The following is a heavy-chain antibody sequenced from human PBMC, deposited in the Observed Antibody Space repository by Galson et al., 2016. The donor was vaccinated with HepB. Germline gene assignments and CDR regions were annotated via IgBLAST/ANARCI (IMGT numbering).Heavy chain of an antibody. CDR2: IKQDGSEE. Sequence: SLRLSCAASGFTFSGYWMSWVRQAPGKGLEWVANIKQDGSEEDYVDSVKGRFTISRDNAKNSLFLQMNSLRAEDTAVYYCARWGDIVIVPAAMFFFYYGMDVWGQGTTVTVSS. J-gene: IGHJ6*02. V-gene: IGHV3-7*01. D-gene: IGHD2-2*01. CDR3: ARWGDIVIVPAAMFFFYYGMDV. CDR1: GFTFSGYW.